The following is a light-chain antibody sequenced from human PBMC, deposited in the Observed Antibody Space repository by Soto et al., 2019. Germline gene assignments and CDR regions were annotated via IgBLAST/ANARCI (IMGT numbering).Light chain of an antibody. CDR3: QKYDSAPLT. V-gene: IGKV1-27*01. CDR2: GAS. CDR1: QGISNN. J-gene: IGKJ1*01. Sequence: DIQMTQSPSSLCASVGDRVTITCRASQGISNNLAWYQQKPGKVPRLLIYGASTLQSGVPSRFSGSGSGTDFTLTISSLQPEDVATYYCQKYDSAPLTFGQGTKVEFK.